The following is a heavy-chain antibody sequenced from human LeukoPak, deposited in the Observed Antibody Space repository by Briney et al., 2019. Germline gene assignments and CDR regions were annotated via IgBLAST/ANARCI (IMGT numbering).Heavy chain of an antibody. CDR2: IYISGST. V-gene: IGHV4-4*07. J-gene: IGHJ4*02. D-gene: IGHD1-1*01. Sequence: PGGSLRHSCAASGFNVTDNYMSWIRQPAGKGLEWIGRIYISGSTNYNPSLKSRVTMSVDTSKNQFSLKLSSVTAADTAVYYCARDRGTWNDDGFDYWGQGTLVTVSS. CDR3: ARDRGTWNDDGFDY. CDR1: GFNVTDNY.